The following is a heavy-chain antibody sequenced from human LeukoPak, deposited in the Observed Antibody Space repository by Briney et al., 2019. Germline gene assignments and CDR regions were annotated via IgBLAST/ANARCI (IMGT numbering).Heavy chain of an antibody. D-gene: IGHD2-2*01. CDR2: IYHSGST. CDR3: ARVLQGYCSSTSCSDYYYMDV. V-gene: IGHV4-4*02. Sequence: GSLRLSCAASGFTFSNAWMSWVRQAPGKGLEWIGYIYHSGSTYYNPSLKSRVTISVDRSKNQFSLKLSSVTAADTAVYYCARVLQGYCSSTSCSDYYYMDVWGKGTTVTVSS. J-gene: IGHJ6*03. CDR1: GFTFSNAW.